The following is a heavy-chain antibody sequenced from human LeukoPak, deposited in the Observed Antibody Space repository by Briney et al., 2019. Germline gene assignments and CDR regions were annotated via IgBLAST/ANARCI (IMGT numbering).Heavy chain of an antibody. V-gene: IGHV3-21*01. Sequence: PGGSLRLSCAASGFTFSNYYMNWVRQAPGKGLEWVSSISSSSSYMYYADSVKGRFTISRDNAKNSLYLQMSSLGAEDTAVYYCARSKYCSGGCWYDFDYWGQGTLVTVSS. J-gene: IGHJ4*02. CDR1: GFTFSNYY. CDR2: ISSSSSYM. CDR3: ARSKYCSGGCWYDFDY. D-gene: IGHD2-15*01.